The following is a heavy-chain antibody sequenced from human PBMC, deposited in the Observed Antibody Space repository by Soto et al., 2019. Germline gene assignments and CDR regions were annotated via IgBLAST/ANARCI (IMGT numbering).Heavy chain of an antibody. CDR3: ATNHDDISGRTPLLFAS. Sequence: QVQLQESGPGLVKPSQTLSLTCTVSGDSIGTGGYYWDWIRQHPGKGPEWIGYIHYSGNTYYNPSLTSRLTISLDTSKSQFSRHLSSVTAADTAVYYCATNHDDISGRTPLLFASWGQGTLVTVSS. CDR2: IHYSGNT. CDR1: GDSIGTGGYY. J-gene: IGHJ4*02. D-gene: IGHD3-22*01. V-gene: IGHV4-31*03.